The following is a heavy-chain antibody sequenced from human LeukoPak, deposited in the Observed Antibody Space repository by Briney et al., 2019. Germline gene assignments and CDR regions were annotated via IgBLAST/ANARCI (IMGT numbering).Heavy chain of an antibody. J-gene: IGHJ4*02. Sequence: SETLSLTCAVYGGSFSGYYWSWIRQPPGKGLERIGEINHSGSTNYNPSLKSRVTISVDTSKNQFSLKLSSVTAADTAVYYCARSSSSWYPINLYYFDYWGQGTLVTVSS. D-gene: IGHD6-13*01. CDR1: GGSFSGYY. V-gene: IGHV4-34*01. CDR2: INHSGST. CDR3: ARSSSSWYPINLYYFDY.